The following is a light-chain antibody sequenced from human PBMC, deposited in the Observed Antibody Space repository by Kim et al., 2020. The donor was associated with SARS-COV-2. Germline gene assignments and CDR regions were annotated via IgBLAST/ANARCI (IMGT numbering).Light chain of an antibody. V-gene: IGKV3-20*01. J-gene: IGKJ2*01. CDR1: QSVSSNY. Sequence: EIVLTQSPGTLSWSPGERATLSCRASQSVSSNYLAWYQQKPGQAPRLLIYGASTRATGTPDTFGGSGSVTDFTLTISRLESEDFAVYSCQQYCTSPYPFGPGTKLEI. CDR3: QQYCTSPYP. CDR2: GAS.